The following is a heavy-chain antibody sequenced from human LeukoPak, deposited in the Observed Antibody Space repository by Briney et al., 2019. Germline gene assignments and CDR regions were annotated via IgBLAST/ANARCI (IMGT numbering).Heavy chain of an antibody. V-gene: IGHV3-48*03. D-gene: IGHD3-22*01. CDR3: ARARYYYDSSAYFNFYYYMDV. Sequence: GGSLRLSCAASGFTLSSYEMNWVRQAPGKGLEWVSYISSSGSTIYYADSVKGRFTISRDNAKNSLYLQMNSLRAEDTALYHCARARYYYDSSAYFNFYYYMDVWGKGTTVTISS. J-gene: IGHJ6*03. CDR1: GFTLSSYE. CDR2: ISSSGSTI.